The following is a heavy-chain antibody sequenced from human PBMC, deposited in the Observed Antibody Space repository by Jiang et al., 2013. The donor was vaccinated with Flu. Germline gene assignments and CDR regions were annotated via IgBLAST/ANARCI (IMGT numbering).Heavy chain of an antibody. Sequence: QTLSLTCAISGDSVSSSSGAWNWIRQSPSKGFEWLGRTYYRSKWFSDYAVSVRGRITINPDTSKNQFSLQLNSVTPEDTAVYYCTKGYRGNFAFDYWGQGTLVTVSP. V-gene: IGHV6-1*01. CDR3: TKGYRGNFAFDY. D-gene: IGHD3-10*01. J-gene: IGHJ4*02. CDR1: GDSVSSSSGA. CDR2: TYYRSKWFS.